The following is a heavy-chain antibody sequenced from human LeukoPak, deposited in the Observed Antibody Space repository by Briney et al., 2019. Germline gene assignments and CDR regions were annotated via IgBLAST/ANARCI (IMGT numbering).Heavy chain of an antibody. D-gene: IGHD4-17*01. CDR2: IRHDESNK. CDR3: AQFSYGDYVA. J-gene: IGHJ5*02. CDR1: GFTFSSYA. Sequence: GGSLRLSCAASGFTFSSYAMSWVRQAPGKGLEWVAFIRHDESNKYYADSVKGRFTISRDNSKNTLSLQMNSLRPDDTAVYYCAQFSYGDYVAWGQGTLVIVSS. V-gene: IGHV3-30*02.